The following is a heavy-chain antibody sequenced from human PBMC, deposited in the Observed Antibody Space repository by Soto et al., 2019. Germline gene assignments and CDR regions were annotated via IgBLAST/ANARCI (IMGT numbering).Heavy chain of an antibody. CDR1: GYTLTELS. V-gene: IGHV1-24*01. D-gene: IGHD2-2*01. Sequence: GASVKVSCKVSGYTLTELSMHLVRQAPGKGLEWMGGFDPEDGETIYAQKFQGRVTMTEDTYTDTAYMELSSLRSEDTAAYYCATSGLCSSTSCPMASYYYGMDVWGQGTTVTVSS. J-gene: IGHJ6*02. CDR3: ATSGLCSSTSCPMASYYYGMDV. CDR2: FDPEDGET.